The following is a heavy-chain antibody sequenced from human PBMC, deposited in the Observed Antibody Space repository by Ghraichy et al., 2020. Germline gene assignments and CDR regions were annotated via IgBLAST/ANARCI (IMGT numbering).Heavy chain of an antibody. D-gene: IGHD3-16*02. CDR1: GGSFSGYY. Sequence: ESLNISCAVYGGSFSGYYWSWIRQPPGKGLEWIGEINHSGSTNYNPSLKSRVTISVDTSKNQFSLKLSSVTAADTAVYYCAREPPYYDYVWGSYRSGVSGFDYWGQGTLVTVSS. CDR2: INHSGST. J-gene: IGHJ4*02. CDR3: AREPPYYDYVWGSYRSGVSGFDY. V-gene: IGHV4-34*01.